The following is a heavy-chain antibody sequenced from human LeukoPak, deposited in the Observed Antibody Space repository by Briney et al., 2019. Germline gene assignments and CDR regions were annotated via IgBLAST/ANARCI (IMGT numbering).Heavy chain of an antibody. V-gene: IGHV3-21*01. J-gene: IGHJ4*02. CDR2: ISSSSSYI. Sequence: PGGSLRLSCAASGFTFSSYSMNWVRQAPGKGLEWVSSISSSSSYIYYADSVKGRFTISRDNAKNSLYLQMNSLRAEDTAVYYCARRYCSGGSCYSLDYWGQGTLVTVSS. CDR3: ARRYCSGGSCYSLDY. CDR1: GFTFSSYS. D-gene: IGHD2-15*01.